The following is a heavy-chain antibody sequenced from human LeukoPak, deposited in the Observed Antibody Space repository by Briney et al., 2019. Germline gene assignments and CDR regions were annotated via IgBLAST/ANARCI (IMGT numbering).Heavy chain of an antibody. D-gene: IGHD5-24*01. CDR1: GFTFSSYG. CDR3: AKVGPDGYYGMDV. Sequence: GRSLRLSCAASGFTFSSYGMHWARQAPGKGLEWVAVISYDGSNKYYADSVKGRFTISRDNSKNTLYLQMNSLRAEDTAVYYCAKVGPDGYYGMDVWGQGTTVTVSS. V-gene: IGHV3-30*18. CDR2: ISYDGSNK. J-gene: IGHJ6*02.